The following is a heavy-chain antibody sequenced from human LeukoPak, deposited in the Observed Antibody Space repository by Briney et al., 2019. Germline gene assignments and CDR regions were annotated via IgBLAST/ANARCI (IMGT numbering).Heavy chain of an antibody. V-gene: IGHV1-69*10. CDR2: IIPILGIA. D-gene: IGHD3-22*01. Sequence: GASVTVSCTASGGTFSSYAISWVRQAPGQGLEWMGRIIPILGIANYAQTFQGRVTITADKTTSTAYMELSSLRSEDTAVYYCARGPHYYDSSGYIFFWGQGTLVTVSS. CDR3: ARGPHYYDSSGYIFF. CDR1: GGTFSSYA. J-gene: IGHJ4*02.